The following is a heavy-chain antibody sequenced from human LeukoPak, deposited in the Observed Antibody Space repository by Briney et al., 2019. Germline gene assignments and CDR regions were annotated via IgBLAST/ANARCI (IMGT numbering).Heavy chain of an antibody. D-gene: IGHD3-9*01. CDR1: GLTFVDDG. J-gene: IGHJ3*02. CDR3: ARATRTYFDHNDACDI. CDR2: INWNGCRA. V-gene: IGHV3-20*04. Sequence: PGGCLRLACAAFGLTFVDDGMGSGRQTPGGGVGWGSGINWNGCRACYTVCAQVPFTISRDKAKNPQYLQMNSPRAEDTPLYYCARATRTYFDHNDACDIWGQGTMVTVSS.